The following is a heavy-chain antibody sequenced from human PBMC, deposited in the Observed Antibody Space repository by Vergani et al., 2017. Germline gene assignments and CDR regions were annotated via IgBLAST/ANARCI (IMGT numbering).Heavy chain of an antibody. CDR3: ATARVDTARGYYHYVYMGV. J-gene: IGHJ6*03. Sequence: QVQLVQSGAEVKKPGSSVKVSCKASGGTFSSYAISWVRQAPGQGLEWMGGIIPIFGTANYAQKFQGRVMITADESTCTAYMELSSLRSEDTAVYYCATARVDTARGYYHYVYMGVWGKGTTVSVS. V-gene: IGHV1-69*01. CDR2: IIPIFGTA. D-gene: IGHD5-18*01. CDR1: GGTFSSYA.